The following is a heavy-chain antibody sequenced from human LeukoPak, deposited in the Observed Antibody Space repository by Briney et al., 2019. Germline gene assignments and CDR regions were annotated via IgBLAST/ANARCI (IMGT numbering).Heavy chain of an antibody. CDR1: GGSISSYY. CDR2: IYYSGST. CDR3: ARDAGGRDDY. J-gene: IGHJ4*02. Sequence: SETLSLTCTVSGGSISSYYWSWIRQPPGKGLEWIGYIYYSGSTNYNPSLKSRVTISVDTSKNQFSLKLSSVTAADTAVYYCARDAGGRDDYWGQGTLVTVSP. V-gene: IGHV4-59*01. D-gene: IGHD2-15*01.